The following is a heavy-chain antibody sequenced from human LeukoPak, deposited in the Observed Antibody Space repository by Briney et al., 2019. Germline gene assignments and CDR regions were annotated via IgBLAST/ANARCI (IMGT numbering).Heavy chain of an antibody. CDR1: GGSFSSYY. J-gene: IGHJ4*02. V-gene: IGHV4-34*01. D-gene: IGHD1-26*01. Sequence: SETLSLTCAVYGGSFSSYYWSWIRQPPGKGLEWIGEINHSGSTNYNPSLKSRVTISVDTSKNQFSLKLSSVTAADTAVYYCASRVGSLDYWGQGTLVTVSS. CDR2: INHSGST. CDR3: ASRVGSLDY.